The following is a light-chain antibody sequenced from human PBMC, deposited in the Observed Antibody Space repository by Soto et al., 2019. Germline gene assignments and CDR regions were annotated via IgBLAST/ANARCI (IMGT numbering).Light chain of an antibody. CDR2: FAS. V-gene: IGKV3-20*01. CDR3: QQYGSSPWA. Sequence: EIVLTQSPGTLSLSPGERATLSCRASQSVSGSYLAWYQQKPVQAPRLPIYFASTRVTGSPDRFSGSGSGTDFTRTISRLEPEGFAVYYCQQYGSSPWAFGQGTKLEIK. CDR1: QSVSGSY. J-gene: IGKJ2*01.